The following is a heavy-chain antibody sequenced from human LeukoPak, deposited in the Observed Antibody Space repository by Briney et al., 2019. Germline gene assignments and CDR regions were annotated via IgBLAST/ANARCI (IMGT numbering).Heavy chain of an antibody. J-gene: IGHJ4*02. Sequence: GGSLRLSCTASGFTFSDYAMSWVRQAPGKGLGWVSAISDSGSNTYFADSLKGRFTISRDNSKNTLYLQMNSLRAEDTAVYYCAKSPYGSGSSSYYFDYWGQGTLVTVSS. CDR2: ISDSGSNT. D-gene: IGHD3-10*01. CDR3: AKSPYGSGSSSYYFDY. V-gene: IGHV3-23*01. CDR1: GFTFSDYA.